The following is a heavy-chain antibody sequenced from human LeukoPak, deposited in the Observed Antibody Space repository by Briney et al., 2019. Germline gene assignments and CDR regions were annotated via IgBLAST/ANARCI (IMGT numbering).Heavy chain of an antibody. D-gene: IGHD4-17*01. J-gene: IGHJ6*03. CDR2: IRYDGSNK. Sequence: PGGSLRLFQAACGFTFSSYGLHCVRQAPGKGLEWVAFIRYDGSNKYYADSVKGRFTISRDNSKNTLYLQMNSLRAEDTAVYYCAKDQNDNGDYYDMQVWGKGTTVTVSS. V-gene: IGHV3-30*02. CDR1: GFTFSSYG. CDR3: AKDQNDNGDYYDMQV.